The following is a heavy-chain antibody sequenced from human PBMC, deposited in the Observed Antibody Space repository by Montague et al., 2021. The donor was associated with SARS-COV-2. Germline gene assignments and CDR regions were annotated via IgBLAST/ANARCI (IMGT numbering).Heavy chain of an antibody. CDR2: VSESGSI. D-gene: IGHD1-26*01. J-gene: IGHJ6*03. CDR3: ARGRTGAEPATALGLGFFYSYFMDV. Sequence: SETLSLTCAVYGGSFSGHSWSWVRQPPGKGLEWIGEVSESGSINYNPSLKNRVTISVATSTNQYSLKLSSLTAADTAVYFCARGRTGAEPATALGLGFFYSYFMDVWGKGTTVFVS. V-gene: IGHV4-34*01. CDR1: GGSFSGHS.